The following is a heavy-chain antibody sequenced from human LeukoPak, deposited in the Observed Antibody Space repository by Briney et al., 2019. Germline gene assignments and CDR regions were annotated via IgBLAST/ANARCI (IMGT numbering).Heavy chain of an antibody. CDR3: ARHDSRSSEYYFDY. CDR1: GFTFSSYA. Sequence: GRSLRLSCAASGFTFSSYAMHWVRQAPGKGLEWVAVISYDGSNKYYADSVKGRFTISRDNSKNTLYLQMNSLRAEDTAVYYCARHDSRSSEYYFDYWGQGTLVTVSS. D-gene: IGHD6-6*01. CDR2: ISYDGSNK. V-gene: IGHV3-30*01. J-gene: IGHJ4*02.